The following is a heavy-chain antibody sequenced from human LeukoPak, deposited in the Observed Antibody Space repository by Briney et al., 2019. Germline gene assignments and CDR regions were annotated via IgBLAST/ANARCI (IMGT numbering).Heavy chain of an antibody. CDR3: ARVRRSRLSELDY. J-gene: IGHJ4*02. CDR1: GFTFDDYA. V-gene: IGHV4-38-2*01. Sequence: KSGGSLRLSCAASGFTFDDYAMHWIRQPPGKGLEWIGTICHSGNYFYNPSLERRVTIFIDTSKNQFSLTLRSVTGRDTAVDYCARVRRSRLSELDYWRQETLL. D-gene: IGHD1-14*01. CDR2: ICHSGNY.